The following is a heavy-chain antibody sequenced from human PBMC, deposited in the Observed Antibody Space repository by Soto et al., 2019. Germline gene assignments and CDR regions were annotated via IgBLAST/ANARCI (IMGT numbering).Heavy chain of an antibody. J-gene: IGHJ6*02. Sequence: PGGSLRLSCAASGFTFSSYWMHWVRQAPGKGLVWVSRINSDGSSTSYADSVKGRFTISRDNAKNTLYLQMNSLRAEDTAVYYCARGWYYYGSGSPSSYYYYGMDVWGQGTTVTVSS. CDR2: INSDGSST. CDR1: GFTFSSYW. CDR3: ARGWYYYGSGSPSSYYYYGMDV. V-gene: IGHV3-74*01. D-gene: IGHD3-10*01.